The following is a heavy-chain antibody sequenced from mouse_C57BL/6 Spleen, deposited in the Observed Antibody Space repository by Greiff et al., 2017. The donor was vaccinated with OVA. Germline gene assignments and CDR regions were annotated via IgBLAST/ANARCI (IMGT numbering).Heavy chain of an antibody. V-gene: IGHV14-2*01. D-gene: IGHD2-1*01. CDR1: GFNIKDYY. CDR3: ARSNGNYGDWYFDV. CDR2: IDPEGGET. J-gene: IGHJ1*03. Sequence: EVMLVESGAELVKPGASVTLSCTASGFNIKDYYMHWVKQRTEQGLEWIGRIDPEGGETKYAPKFQGQATITADTSSNTAYLQLSSLTAEDTAVYYCARSNGNYGDWYFDVWGTGTTVTVAS.